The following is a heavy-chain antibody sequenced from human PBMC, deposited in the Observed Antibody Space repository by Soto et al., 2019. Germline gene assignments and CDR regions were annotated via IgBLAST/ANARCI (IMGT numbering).Heavy chain of an antibody. D-gene: IGHD3-3*01. CDR2: ISAYSGNT. CDR1: GYTFTSYG. CDR3: ARDPKYDFWSGYYRFYYYYGMDV. V-gene: IGHV1-18*01. J-gene: IGHJ6*02. Sequence: ASVKVSCKASGYTFTSYGISWVRQAPGQGLEWMGWISAYSGNTNYAQKLQGRVTMTTDTSTSTAYMELRSLRSDDTAVYYCARDPKYDFWSGYYRFYYYYGMDVWGQGTTVTVSS.